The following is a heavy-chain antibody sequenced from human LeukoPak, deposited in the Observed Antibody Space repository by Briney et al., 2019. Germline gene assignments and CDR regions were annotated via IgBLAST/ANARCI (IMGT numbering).Heavy chain of an antibody. CDR2: INPNSGAT. D-gene: IGHD3-10*01. Sequence: ASVKVSCKAPGYTFTGYYIHWVRQAPGQGLEWMGWINPNSGATNYAQKFQGRVTMTRDTSISTAYMELSRLRSDDTAVYYCARGTSTTVHFDYWGQGTLVTVSS. J-gene: IGHJ4*02. V-gene: IGHV1-2*02. CDR1: GYTFTGYY. CDR3: ARGTSTTVHFDY.